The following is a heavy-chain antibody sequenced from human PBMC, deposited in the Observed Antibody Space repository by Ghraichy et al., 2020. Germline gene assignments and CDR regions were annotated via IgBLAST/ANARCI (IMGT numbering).Heavy chain of an antibody. CDR2: IYQSGNT. CDR1: GYSISSGFY. J-gene: IGHJ4*02. V-gene: IGHV4-38-2*01. Sequence: ESLNISCSVSGYSISSGFYWGWLRRPPGKGLEWLGSIYQSGNTDFNPSLKSRVTISVDTSKNQFSLKLSSVTAADTAVYYCARFNAGWYYFDTWGPGTLVTVSS. CDR3: ARFNAGWYYFDT. D-gene: IGHD6-19*01.